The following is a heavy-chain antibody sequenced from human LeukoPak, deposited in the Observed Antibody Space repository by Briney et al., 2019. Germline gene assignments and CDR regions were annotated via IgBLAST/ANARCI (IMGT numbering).Heavy chain of an antibody. J-gene: IGHJ4*02. D-gene: IGHD5-24*01. CDR1: GGSISSGGYY. CDR3: AGGRDGYDSPLDY. CDR2: IYYSGST. Sequence: SQTLSLTCTVSGGSISSGGYYWSWIRQHPGKGLEWIGYIYYSGSTYYNPSLKSRVTISVDTSKNQFSLRLSSVTAADTAVYYCAGGRDGYDSPLDYWGQGTLVTVSS. V-gene: IGHV4-31*03.